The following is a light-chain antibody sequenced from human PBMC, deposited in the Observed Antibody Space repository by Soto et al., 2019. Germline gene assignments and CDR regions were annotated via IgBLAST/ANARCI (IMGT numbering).Light chain of an antibody. CDR2: GAS. J-gene: IGKJ1*01. V-gene: IGKV1-39*01. Sequence: DIQLTQSPSFLSASVGDRVTITCRASQTISTYLNWYQQKPGEAPRLLIFGASSLQSGVPSRFTGSGSGTDFTLTISSLQLEDLATYHCEQTHSTPWTFGQGTKVEIK. CDR1: QTISTY. CDR3: EQTHSTPWT.